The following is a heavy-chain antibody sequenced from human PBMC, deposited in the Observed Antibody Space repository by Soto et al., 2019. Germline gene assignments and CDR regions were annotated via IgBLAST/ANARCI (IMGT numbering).Heavy chain of an antibody. CDR1: GYSISSGDY. V-gene: IGHV4-38-2*02. CDR3: MRECSSVSCSSQYPGMAV. J-gene: IGHJ6*02. CDR2: VYHSGTT. Sequence: LSLTWAVYGYSISSGDYRGWIRQSPGSGLEWIGNVYHSGTTYYNPSIRSGLTISVDTSKNQCSLKLNSVTAADAAVYYCMRECSSVSCSSQYPGMAVGGQGTTVTVSS. D-gene: IGHD2-2*01.